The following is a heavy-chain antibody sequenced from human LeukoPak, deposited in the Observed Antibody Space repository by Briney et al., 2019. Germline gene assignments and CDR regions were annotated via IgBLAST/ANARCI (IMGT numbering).Heavy chain of an antibody. CDR3: ARNAAHEYYFDY. Sequence: SETLSLTCAVYGGSFSGYYWSWIRQPPGKGLEWIGEINHSGSTNYNPSLKSRVTISVDTSKNQFSLKLSSVTAADTAVYYCARNAAHEYYFDYWGQGTLVTVSS. CDR1: GGSFSGYY. CDR2: INHSGST. D-gene: IGHD2-15*01. J-gene: IGHJ4*02. V-gene: IGHV4-34*01.